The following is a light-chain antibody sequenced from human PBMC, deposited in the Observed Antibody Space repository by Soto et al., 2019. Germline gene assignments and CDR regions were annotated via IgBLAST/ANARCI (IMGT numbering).Light chain of an antibody. J-gene: IGLJ1*01. CDR3: PSYEYSLTGYV. CDR2: GNS. CDR1: SSNIGAGYD. Sequence: QSVLTQPPSVSGAPGQRVTISCTGSSSNIGAGYDVHWYQQLPGTAPKLLIYGNSNRPSGVPDRFSGSKSGTSASLAITGLQAEDEADYSCPSYEYSLTGYVFGTGTKVTV. V-gene: IGLV1-40*01.